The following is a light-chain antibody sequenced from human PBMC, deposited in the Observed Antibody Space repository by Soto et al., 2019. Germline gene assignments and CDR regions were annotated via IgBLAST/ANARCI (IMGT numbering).Light chain of an antibody. V-gene: IGKV3-20*01. J-gene: IGKJ1*01. Sequence: EIVLTQSPGTLSLSPGERATLSCRASQSVSSSYLAWYQQKPGQAPRLLIYGASSRATGIPDRFSGSGSGKVFTLTISRLEPDDFAVYYCQQYGSSRTFGQGTKVEIK. CDR2: GAS. CDR3: QQYGSSRT. CDR1: QSVSSSY.